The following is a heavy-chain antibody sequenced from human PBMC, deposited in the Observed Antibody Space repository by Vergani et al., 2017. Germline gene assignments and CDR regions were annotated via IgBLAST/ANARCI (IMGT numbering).Heavy chain of an antibody. D-gene: IGHD5-12*01. CDR2: IGTAGDT. CDR3: ARESRSGLRGALDY. J-gene: IGHJ4*02. Sequence: EVQLVESGGGLVQPGGSLRLSCAASGFTFSSYDMHWVRQATGKGLEWVSAIGTAGDTYYPGSVKGRFTISRENAKNSLYLQMNSLRAEDTAVYYCARESRSGLRGALDYWGQGTLVTVSS. CDR1: GFTFSSYD. V-gene: IGHV3-13*04.